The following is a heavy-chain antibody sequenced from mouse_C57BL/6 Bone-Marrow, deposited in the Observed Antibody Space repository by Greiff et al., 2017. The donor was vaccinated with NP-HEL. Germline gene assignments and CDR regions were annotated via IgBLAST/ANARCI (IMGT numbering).Heavy chain of an antibody. CDR3: TSYGYDGV. Sequence: EVQLQQSGAELVRPGASVKLSCTASGFNIKDDYMHWVKQRPEQGLEWIGWIDPENGDSEYASKFQGKATITADTSSNTAYLQLSSLTSEDTAVYYCTSYGYDGVWGQGTLVTVSA. CDR1: GFNIKDDY. V-gene: IGHV14-4*01. CDR2: IDPENGDS. D-gene: IGHD2-2*01. J-gene: IGHJ3*01.